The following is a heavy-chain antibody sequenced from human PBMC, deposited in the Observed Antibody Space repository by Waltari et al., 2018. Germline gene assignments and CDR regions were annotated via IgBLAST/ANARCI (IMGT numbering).Heavy chain of an antibody. CDR3: ASYMTTVPLRAFDI. CDR1: GFTFSSYW. V-gene: IGHV3-74*02. Sequence: VQLVESGGGVVQPGGSLRLSCAASGFTFSSYWMHWVRQAPGKGLVWVSRINSDGRSTSYADSVKGRVTISRDNAKNTLYLQMNSLRAEDTAVYYCASYMTTVPLRAFDIWGQGTMVTVSS. J-gene: IGHJ3*02. D-gene: IGHD4-17*01. CDR2: INSDGRST.